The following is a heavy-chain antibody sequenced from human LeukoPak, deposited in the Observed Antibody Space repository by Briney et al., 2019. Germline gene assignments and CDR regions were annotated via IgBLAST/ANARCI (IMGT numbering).Heavy chain of an antibody. J-gene: IGHJ6*03. CDR2: IWYDGSNK. Sequence: GGSLRLSCAASGFTFSSYGMHWVRQAPGKGLEWVAVIWYDGSNKYYADSVKGRFTISRDNSKNTLYLQMNSLRAEDTAVYYCGSWEGSYYDSWSGSAGYYMDVWGKGTTVTVSS. D-gene: IGHD3-3*01. CDR1: GFTFSSYG. V-gene: IGHV3-33*01. CDR3: GSWEGSYYDSWSGSAGYYMDV.